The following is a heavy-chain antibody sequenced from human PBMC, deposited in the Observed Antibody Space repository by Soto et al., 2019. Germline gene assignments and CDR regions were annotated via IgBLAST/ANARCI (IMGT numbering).Heavy chain of an antibody. Sequence: SVKVSCKASGFTFTISAVQCVVQALLQRLDGIGWIVVGSGNTNYAQKFQERVTITRDMSTSTAYMELSSLRSEDTAVYYCAAVHQGYCSGGSCYRGLYFDYWGQGTLVTVSS. V-gene: IGHV1-58*01. CDR1: GFTFTISA. D-gene: IGHD2-15*01. CDR3: AAVHQGYCSGGSCYRGLYFDY. CDR2: IVVGSGNT. J-gene: IGHJ4*02.